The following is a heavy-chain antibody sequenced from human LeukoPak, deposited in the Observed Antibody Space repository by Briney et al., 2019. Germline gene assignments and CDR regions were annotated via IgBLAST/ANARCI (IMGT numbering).Heavy chain of an antibody. Sequence: SETLSLTCTVSGGSICSYYWSWIRQPPGKGLEWIGYIYYSGSTNYNPSLKSRVTISVDTSKNQFSLKLSSVTAADTAVYYCARRGDYGDYIDYWGQGTLVTVSS. CDR2: IYYSGST. V-gene: IGHV4-59*08. D-gene: IGHD4-17*01. J-gene: IGHJ4*02. CDR1: GGSICSYY. CDR3: ARRGDYGDYIDY.